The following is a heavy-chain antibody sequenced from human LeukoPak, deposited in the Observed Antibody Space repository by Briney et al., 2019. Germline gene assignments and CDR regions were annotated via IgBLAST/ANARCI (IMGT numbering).Heavy chain of an antibody. D-gene: IGHD2/OR15-2a*01. Sequence: GGSLRLSCAASGFTFSSYSMNWVRQAPGKGLEWVSYISSSSSTIYYADSVKGRFTISRDNAKNSLYLQMNSLRAEDTAVYYCARENIRDIDYWGQGTLVTVSS. CDR2: ISSSSSTI. CDR3: ARENIRDIDY. V-gene: IGHV3-48*01. CDR1: GFTFSSYS. J-gene: IGHJ4*02.